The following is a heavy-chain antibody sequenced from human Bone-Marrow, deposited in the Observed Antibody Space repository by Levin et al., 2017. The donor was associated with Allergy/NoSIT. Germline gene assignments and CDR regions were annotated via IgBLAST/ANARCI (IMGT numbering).Heavy chain of an antibody. CDR2: IWYDGSNK. D-gene: IGHD1-26*01. Sequence: GGSLRLSCSASGFTFSSHGMHWVRQAPGKGLEWVAVIWYDGSNKYYADSVKGRFTISRDNSKNTLYLQMNSLRVEDTAVYYCAKVSVDSGGAWDDFDSWGQGTLVTVSS. CDR3: AKVSVDSGGAWDDFDS. V-gene: IGHV3-33*06. CDR1: GFTFSSHG. J-gene: IGHJ4*02.